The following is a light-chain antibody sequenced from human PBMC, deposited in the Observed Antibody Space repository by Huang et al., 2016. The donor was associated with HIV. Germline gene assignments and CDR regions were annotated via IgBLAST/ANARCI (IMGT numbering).Light chain of an antibody. V-gene: IGKV3-15*01. Sequence: EIEMTQSPAILSVSPEERATLSCRASQSVNSDLAWYLQKPGQAPRLLIYGASTRAIGIPAKFNGTGSGTEFSLSISNLQSDDFGVYYCQQYNDWPPLTFGGGTKVEI. CDR3: QQYNDWPPLT. CDR1: QSVNSD. CDR2: GAS. J-gene: IGKJ4*01.